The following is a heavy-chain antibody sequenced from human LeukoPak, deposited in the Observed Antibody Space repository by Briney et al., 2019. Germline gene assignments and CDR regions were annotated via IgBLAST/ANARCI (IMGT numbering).Heavy chain of an antibody. Sequence: ASVKVSCKASGYTFTGYYMHWVRQAPGQGLEWTGWINPNSGGTNYAQKFQGRVTMTRDTSISTAYMELSRLRSDDTAVYYCARGATMIVVAPQTSGFDYWGQGTLVTVSS. V-gene: IGHV1-2*02. CDR1: GYTFTGYY. CDR2: INPNSGGT. D-gene: IGHD3-22*01. CDR3: ARGATMIVVAPQTSGFDY. J-gene: IGHJ4*02.